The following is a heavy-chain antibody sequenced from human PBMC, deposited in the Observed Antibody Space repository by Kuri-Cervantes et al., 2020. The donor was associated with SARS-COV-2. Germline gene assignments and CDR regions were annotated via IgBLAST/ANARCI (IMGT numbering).Heavy chain of an antibody. V-gene: IGHV3-21*04. CDR2: ISSSSSYI. Sequence: GESLKISCAASGFTFSSYSMNWVRQAPGKGLEWVSSISSSSSYIYYADSVKGRFTISRDNAKNSLYLQMNSLRAEDTALYYCAKGGERYCSSTSCPYYYYMDVWGKGTTVTVSS. CDR1: GFTFSSYS. CDR3: AKGGERYCSSTSCPYYYYMDV. D-gene: IGHD2-2*01. J-gene: IGHJ6*03.